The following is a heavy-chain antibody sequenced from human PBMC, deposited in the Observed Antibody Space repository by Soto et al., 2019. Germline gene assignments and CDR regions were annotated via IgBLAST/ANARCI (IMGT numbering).Heavy chain of an antibody. CDR2: INAGNGNT. CDR3: ARLLAARRGLGGMDV. CDR1: GYTFTSYA. V-gene: IGHV1-3*01. D-gene: IGHD6-6*01. J-gene: IGHJ6*02. Sequence: ASVKVSCKASGYTFTSYAMHWVRQAPGQRLEWMGWINAGNGNTKYSQKFQGRVTITRDTSASTAYMELSSLRSEDTAVYYCARLLAARRGLGGMDVWGQGTTVTVSS.